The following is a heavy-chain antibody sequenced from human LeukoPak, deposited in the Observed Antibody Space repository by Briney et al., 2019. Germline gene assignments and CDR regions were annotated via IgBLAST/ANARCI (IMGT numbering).Heavy chain of an antibody. CDR1: GYTFTGYY. V-gene: IGHV1-2*02. CDR3: ARNFYFDSSGYYHY. D-gene: IGHD3-22*01. J-gene: IGHJ4*02. CDR2: INPNSGGT. Sequence: ASVKVSCKPSGYTFTGYYMHWVRQAPGQGLEWMGWINPNSGGTNYAQKFQGRVTMTRDKSISTAYMELSRLRSDDTAVYYCARNFYFDSSGYYHYWGQGILVTVSS.